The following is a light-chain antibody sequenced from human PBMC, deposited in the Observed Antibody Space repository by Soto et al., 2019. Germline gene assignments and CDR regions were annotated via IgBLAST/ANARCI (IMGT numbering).Light chain of an antibody. J-gene: IGKJ4*01. CDR2: GAS. CDR1: QSVSSN. V-gene: IGKV3-15*01. Sequence: EIVLTQSPATLYLSPGERATLSCRASQSVSSNLAWYQQKPGQAPRLLIYGASTRATGIPARFSGSGSGTEFTLTISSLQSEDFAVYYCQQYNNWPLTFGGGTKVDI. CDR3: QQYNNWPLT.